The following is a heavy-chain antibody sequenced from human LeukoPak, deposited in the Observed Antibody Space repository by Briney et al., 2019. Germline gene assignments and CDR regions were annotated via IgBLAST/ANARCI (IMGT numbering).Heavy chain of an antibody. CDR2: ISSSGSTI. V-gene: IGHV3-11*01. D-gene: IGHD3-10*01. J-gene: IGHJ6*02. CDR1: GFTFSDYY. Sequence: GGSLRLSCAASGFTFSDYYMSWIRQAPGKGLEWVSYISSSGSTIYYADSVKGRFTISRDNAKNSLYLQMNSLRAEDTAVYYCARDLLDGVLQGYYYYYGMDVWGQGTTVTVSS. CDR3: ARDLLDGVLQGYYYYYGMDV.